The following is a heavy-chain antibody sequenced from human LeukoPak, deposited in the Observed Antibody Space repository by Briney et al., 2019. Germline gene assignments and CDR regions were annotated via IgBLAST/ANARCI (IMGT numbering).Heavy chain of an antibody. D-gene: IGHD3-10*01. V-gene: IGHV1-69*13. CDR3: AREGAYYYGSGRFYKGYFQH. Sequence: GASVKVSCKASGGTFSSYAISWVRQAPGQGLEWMGGIIPIFGTANYAQKFQGRVTITADESTSTAYMELSSLRCEDTAVYYCAREGAYYYGSGRFYKGYFQHWARAPWSPSPQ. CDR1: GGTFSSYA. CDR2: IIPIFGTA. J-gene: IGHJ1*01.